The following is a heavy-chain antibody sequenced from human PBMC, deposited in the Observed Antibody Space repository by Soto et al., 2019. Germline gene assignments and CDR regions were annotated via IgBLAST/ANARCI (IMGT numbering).Heavy chain of an antibody. V-gene: IGHV3-30-3*01. CDR2: ISYDGSNK. CDR1: GFTISSYA. J-gene: IGHJ4*02. CDR3: ARGRVFGVVYAAFDY. Sequence: QVQLVESWGGVVQPGRSLRLSCAASGFTISSYAMDWVRQAPGKGLEWVAVISYDGSNKYYADSVKGRFTISRDNSKNTLYLQMNSLRAEDTAVYYCARGRVFGVVYAAFDYWGQGTLVTVSS. D-gene: IGHD2-8*02.